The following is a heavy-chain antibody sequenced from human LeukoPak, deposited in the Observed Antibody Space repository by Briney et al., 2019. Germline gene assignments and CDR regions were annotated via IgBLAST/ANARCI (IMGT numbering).Heavy chain of an antibody. V-gene: IGHV1-2*02. CDR2: IDPNSGGT. CDR3: ARGSSGYDDY. J-gene: IGHJ4*02. CDR1: GYTFTGYY. D-gene: IGHD5-12*01. Sequence: ASVKVSCKASGYTFTGYYLHWVRQAPGQGLEWMGWIDPNSGGTKYAQRFQGRVTMTRDTSISTAYMELSWLRSDDTAVYYCARGSSGYDDYWGQGTLVTVSS.